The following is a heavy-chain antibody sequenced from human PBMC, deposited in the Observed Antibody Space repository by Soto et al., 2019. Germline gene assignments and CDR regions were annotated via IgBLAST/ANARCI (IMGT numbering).Heavy chain of an antibody. J-gene: IGHJ4*02. V-gene: IGHV3-53*01. D-gene: IGHD3-9*01. CDR1: GFSVTRTY. CDR3: SRDSRYIRDKYGLDY. CDR2: IYRDDKT. Sequence: EVQLVESGGGLIQPGGSLRLSCAASGFSVTRTYMTWVRQAPGKGLEWVSVIYRDDKTFYADSVKGRFTISRDNSKNILLLQMNRLGAEDTAIYYCSRDSRYIRDKYGLDYLGQGSLVTVSS.